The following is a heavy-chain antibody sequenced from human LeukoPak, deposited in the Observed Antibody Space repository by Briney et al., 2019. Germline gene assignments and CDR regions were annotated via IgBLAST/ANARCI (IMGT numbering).Heavy chain of an antibody. CDR3: TKDYKAED. J-gene: IGHJ4*02. Sequence: GGSLRLSCVASGFTFNTYAMTWVRQAPGKGLEWVSAISASGDATNYADSVKGRFTVSRDNSKNTLFLQMNRLRADDTAVYYCTKDYKAEDWGQGTLVTVSS. D-gene: IGHD1-1*01. CDR1: GFTFNTYA. V-gene: IGHV3-23*01. CDR2: ISASGDAT.